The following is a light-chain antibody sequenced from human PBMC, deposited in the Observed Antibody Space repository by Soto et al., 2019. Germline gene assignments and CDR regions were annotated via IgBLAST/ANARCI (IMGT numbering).Light chain of an antibody. CDR1: QSISRSS. CDR2: DVS. V-gene: IGKV3-20*01. Sequence: EIVLTQSPSTLSLSPGERAMLSCRASQSISRSSIAWYQQKPGQAPRLLIYDVSGRATGIPDRFSGSGSGTDFTLTISRLEPEDSAVYFCQQYLNSPLTFGGGTKVEI. J-gene: IGKJ4*01. CDR3: QQYLNSPLT.